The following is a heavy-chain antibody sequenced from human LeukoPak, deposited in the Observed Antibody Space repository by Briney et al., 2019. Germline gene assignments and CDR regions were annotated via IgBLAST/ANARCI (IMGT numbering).Heavy chain of an antibody. V-gene: IGHV1-2*02. CDR2: INPNSGGT. CDR3: AREWEGPAAVFDY. J-gene: IGHJ4*02. D-gene: IGHD2-2*01. Sequence: GASVKVSCKASGYTFTGYYMHWVRQAPGQGLEWMGWINPNSGGTNYAQKFQGRVTMTRDTSISTAYMELSRLRSDDTAVYYCAREWEGPAAVFDYWGQGTLVTVSS. CDR1: GYTFTGYY.